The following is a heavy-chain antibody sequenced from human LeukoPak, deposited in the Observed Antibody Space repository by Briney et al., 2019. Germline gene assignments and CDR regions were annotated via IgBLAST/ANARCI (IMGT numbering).Heavy chain of an antibody. J-gene: IGHJ3*02. V-gene: IGHV3-30-3*01. D-gene: IGHD3-3*01. CDR3: ARVFDFWSGYFSLQGSAFDI. CDR1: GLTFSSYA. CDR2: ISYDGSNK. Sequence: PGGSLRLSCAASGLTFSSYAMHWVRQAPGKGLEWVAVISYDGSNKYYADSVKGRFTISRDNSKNTLYLQMNSLRAEDTAVYYCARVFDFWSGYFSLQGSAFDIWGQGTMVTVSS.